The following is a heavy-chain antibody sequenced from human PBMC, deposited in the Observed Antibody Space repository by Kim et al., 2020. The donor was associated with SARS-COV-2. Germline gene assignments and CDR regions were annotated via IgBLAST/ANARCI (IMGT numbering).Heavy chain of an antibody. J-gene: IGHJ5*02. CDR3: ARDAGVLSSSRMFDP. CDR2: IYHSGST. V-gene: IGHV4-4*02. D-gene: IGHD6-13*01. Sequence: SETLSLTCAVSGGSISSSNWWSWVRQPPGKGLEWIGEIYHSGSTNYNPSLKSRVTISVDKSKNQFSLKLSSVTAADTAVYYCARDAGVLSSSRMFDPWGQGTLVTVSS. CDR1: GGSISSSNW.